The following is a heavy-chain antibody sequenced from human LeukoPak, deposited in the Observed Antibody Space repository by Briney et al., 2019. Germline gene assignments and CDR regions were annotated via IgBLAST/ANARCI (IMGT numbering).Heavy chain of an antibody. V-gene: IGHV4-34*01. Sequence: PSETLSLTCAVYGGSFSGYYWSWIRQPPGKGLEWIGEINHSGSTNYNPSLKSRVTISVDTSKNQFSLKLSSVTAADTAVYYCARGPQGTWIQLWKFDYWGQGTRVTVSS. CDR1: GGSFSGYY. CDR3: ARGPQGTWIQLWKFDY. CDR2: INHSGST. D-gene: IGHD5-18*01. J-gene: IGHJ4*02.